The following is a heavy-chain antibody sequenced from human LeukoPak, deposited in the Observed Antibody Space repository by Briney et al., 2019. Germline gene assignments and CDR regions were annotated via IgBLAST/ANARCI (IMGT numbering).Heavy chain of an antibody. J-gene: IGHJ5*02. CDR2: IIPIFGTA. CDR3: ARDRGHIAARPGVGVDWFDP. D-gene: IGHD6-6*01. CDR1: GGTFSSYA. V-gene: IGHV1-69*05. Sequence: SVKVSCKASGGTFSSYAISWVRQAPGQGLEWMGGIIPIFGTANYAQKFQGRVTITTDESTSTAYMELSSLRSEDTAVYYCARDRGHIAARPGVGVDWFDPWGQGTLVTVSS.